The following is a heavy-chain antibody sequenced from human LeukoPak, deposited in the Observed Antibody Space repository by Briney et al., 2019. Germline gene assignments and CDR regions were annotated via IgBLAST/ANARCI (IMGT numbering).Heavy chain of an antibody. J-gene: IGHJ4*02. V-gene: IGHV4-59*01. CDR2: IYYSGST. CDR3: ARAKVTTVFDY. D-gene: IGHD4-17*01. CDR1: GGSISSYD. Sequence: SETLSLTCTVSGGSISSYDWSWIRQPPGKGLEWIGYIYYSGSTNYNPSPKSRVTISVDTSKNQFSMKLSSVTAADTAVYYCARAKVTTVFDYWGQGTLVTVSP.